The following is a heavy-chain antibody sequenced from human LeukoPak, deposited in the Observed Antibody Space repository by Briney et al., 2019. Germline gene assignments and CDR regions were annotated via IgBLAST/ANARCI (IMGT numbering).Heavy chain of an antibody. CDR3: ARDSSGYYFDY. V-gene: IGHV1-69*04. D-gene: IGHD3-22*01. J-gene: IGHJ4*02. Sequence: GSSVKVSCKASGGTFSSYAISWVRQAPGQGLEWMGRIIPILGIANYAQKFQDRVTITADKSTSTAYMELSSLRSEDTAVYYCARDSSGYYFDYWGQGTLVTVSS. CDR2: IIPILGIA. CDR1: GGTFSSYA.